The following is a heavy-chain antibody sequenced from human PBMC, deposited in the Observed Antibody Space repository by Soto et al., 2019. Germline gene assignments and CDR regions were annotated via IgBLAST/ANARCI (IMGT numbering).Heavy chain of an antibody. Sequence: QITLNESGPTVVKPAETLTLTCTFSGFSLTTSGVGVGWIRQSPGKAPEWLALIYWDDDKRYSASLKSRLTITNDTSKNQVVLTMASVDPADTATYYCAHRILRTVFGLVTTTAIYFDFWGQGTPFVVSS. V-gene: IGHV2-5*02. CDR1: GFSLTTSGVG. D-gene: IGHD3-3*01. CDR3: AHRILRTVFGLVTTTAIYFDF. CDR2: IYWDDDK. J-gene: IGHJ4*02.